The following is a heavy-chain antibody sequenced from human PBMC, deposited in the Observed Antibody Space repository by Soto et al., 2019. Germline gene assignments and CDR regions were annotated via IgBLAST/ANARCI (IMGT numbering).Heavy chain of an antibody. J-gene: IGHJ6*02. V-gene: IGHV4-39*01. CDR2: IYYSGST. CDR1: GGSISSSSYY. Sequence: SETLSLTCTVSGGSISSSSYYWGWIRQPPGKGLEWIGSIYYSGSTYYNPSLKSRVTISVDTSKNQFSLKLSSVTAADTAVYYCAGQGGWQLVRNYGMDVWGQGTTVTVSS. D-gene: IGHD6-6*01. CDR3: AGQGGWQLVRNYGMDV.